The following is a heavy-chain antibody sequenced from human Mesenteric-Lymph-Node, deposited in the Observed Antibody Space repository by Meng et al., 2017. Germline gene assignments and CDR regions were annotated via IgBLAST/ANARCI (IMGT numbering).Heavy chain of an antibody. V-gene: IGHV4-31*03. D-gene: IGHD6-19*01. Sequence: QVQLQEAGPGLVKPSQTLSLTCTVSGGSVSSGGYYWTWIRQHPGKGLEWFGHIYYSGSTFYNPSLKRRVIISIDTSKNQFSLNLRSVTAADTAVYYCARVSSGWDYFDYRGQGTLVTVSS. CDR1: GGSVSSGGYY. J-gene: IGHJ4*02. CDR3: ARVSSGWDYFDY. CDR2: IYYSGST.